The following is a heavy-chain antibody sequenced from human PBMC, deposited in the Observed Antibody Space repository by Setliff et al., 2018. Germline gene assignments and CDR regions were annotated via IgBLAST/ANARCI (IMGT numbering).Heavy chain of an antibody. CDR1: GFTFNAYA. V-gene: IGHV3-23*01. D-gene: IGHD6-13*01. CDR2: ITFGSLSR. CDR3: TRVGRQLVYYYYGMDV. Sequence: PGGSLRLSCAASGFTFNAYAMSWVRQAPGKGLEWVSAITFGSLSRYYADSVKGRFTISRDDSKSIAYLQMNSLKTEDTAVYYCTRVGRQLVYYYYGMDVWGQGTTVTVSS. J-gene: IGHJ6*02.